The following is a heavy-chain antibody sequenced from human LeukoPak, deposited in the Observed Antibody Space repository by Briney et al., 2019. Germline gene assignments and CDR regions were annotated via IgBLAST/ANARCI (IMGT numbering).Heavy chain of an antibody. CDR1: GYTSTSYY. Sequence: ASVKVSCKASGYTSTSYYMHWVRQAPGQGLEWMGIINPSGGSTSYAQKFQGRVTMTRDTSTSTVYMELSSLRSEDTAVYYCARGGQTTVVTSYYYYMDVWGKGTTVTVSS. CDR2: INPSGGST. V-gene: IGHV1-46*01. D-gene: IGHD4-23*01. CDR3: ARGGQTTVVTSYYYYMDV. J-gene: IGHJ6*03.